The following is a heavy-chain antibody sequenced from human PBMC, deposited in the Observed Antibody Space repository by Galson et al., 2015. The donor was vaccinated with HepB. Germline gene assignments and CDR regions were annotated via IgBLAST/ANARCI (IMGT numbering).Heavy chain of an antibody. V-gene: IGHV4-34*01. D-gene: IGHD3-22*01. CDR2: INHSGST. CDR1: GGSFRDYY. CDR3: ARGLVVIKAFDI. Sequence: LSLTCAVYGGSFRDYYWSWIRQPPGKGLEWIGEINHSGSTNYNPSLKSRVTISVDTSKNQFSLKLSSVTAADTAVYYCARGLVVIKAFDIWGQGTMVTVSS. J-gene: IGHJ3*02.